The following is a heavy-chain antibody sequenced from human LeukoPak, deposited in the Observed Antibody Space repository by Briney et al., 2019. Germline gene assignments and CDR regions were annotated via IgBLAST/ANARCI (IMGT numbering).Heavy chain of an antibody. Sequence: SGGSLRLSCAASGFAFSSYAMNWVRQAPGKGLEWVSGISGSGDSTYYADSVEGRFTISRDNSKNTLYLQMNSLRVEDTAVFYCAKGVSYYDFWSVPWGQGTLVTISS. J-gene: IGHJ5*02. CDR1: GFAFSSYA. CDR3: AKGVSYYDFWSVP. V-gene: IGHV3-23*01. D-gene: IGHD3-3*01. CDR2: ISGSGDST.